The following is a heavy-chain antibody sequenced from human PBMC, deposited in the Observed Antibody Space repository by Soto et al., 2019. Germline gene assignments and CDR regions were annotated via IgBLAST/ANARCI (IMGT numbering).Heavy chain of an antibody. CDR1: GFTFSSYS. D-gene: IGHD3-3*01. V-gene: IGHV3-48*02. CDR3: AREPPYDFWSGLYYFDY. Sequence: PGGSLRLSCAASGFTFSSYSMNWVRQAPGKGLEWVSYISSSSSTIYYADSVKGRFTISRDNAKNSLYLQMNSLRDEDTAVYYCAREPPYDFWSGLYYFDYWGQGTLVTVSS. CDR2: ISSSSSTI. J-gene: IGHJ4*02.